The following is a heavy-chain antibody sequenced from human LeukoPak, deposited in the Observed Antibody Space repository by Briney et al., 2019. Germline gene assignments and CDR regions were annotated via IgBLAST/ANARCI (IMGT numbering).Heavy chain of an antibody. CDR2: ISSSGSTI. CDR3: ARGSALSSGYYDVYFDY. D-gene: IGHD3-22*01. J-gene: IGHJ4*02. V-gene: IGHV3-48*03. Sequence: GGSLRLSCAASGFTFSSYEMNWVRQAPGKGLEWVSYISSSGSTIYYADSVKGRFTISRHNSKNTLYLQMNSLRAEDTAVYYCARGSALSSGYYDVYFDYWGQGTLVTVSS. CDR1: GFTFSSYE.